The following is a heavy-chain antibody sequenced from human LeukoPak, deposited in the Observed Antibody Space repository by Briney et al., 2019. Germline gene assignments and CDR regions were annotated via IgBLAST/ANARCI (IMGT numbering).Heavy chain of an antibody. D-gene: IGHD1-26*01. CDR3: AKGGSYYVAYFDY. J-gene: IGHJ4*02. V-gene: IGHV3-33*06. Sequence: GRSLRLSCAASGFTFSSYGMHWVRQAPGKGLEWVAVIWYDGRNKYYADSVKGRFTISRDNSKNTLYLQMNSLRAEDTAVYYCAKGGSYYVAYFDYWGQGTLVTVSS. CDR1: GFTFSSYG. CDR2: IWYDGRNK.